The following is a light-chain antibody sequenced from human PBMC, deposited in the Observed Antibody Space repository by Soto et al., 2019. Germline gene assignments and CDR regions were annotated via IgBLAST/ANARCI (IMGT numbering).Light chain of an antibody. CDR3: FSYISSGTYV. Sequence: QSALTQPASVSVSPGQSITISCTGTSSDVGNYKYVSWYQQHPGKAPKLMIYEVSNRPSGASNRFSCSKSGNTASLTISGLQAEDETDYYCFSYISSGTYVFGTGTKVTVL. V-gene: IGLV2-14*01. J-gene: IGLJ1*01. CDR1: SSDVGNYKY. CDR2: EVS.